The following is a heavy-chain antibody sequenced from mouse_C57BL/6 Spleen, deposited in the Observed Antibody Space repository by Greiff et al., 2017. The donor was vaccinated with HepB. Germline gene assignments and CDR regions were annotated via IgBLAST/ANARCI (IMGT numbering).Heavy chain of an antibody. CDR2: ISDGGSYT. V-gene: IGHV5-4*01. J-gene: IGHJ1*03. CDR1: GFTFSSYA. Sequence: EVKLMESGGGLVKPGGSLKLSCAASGFTFSSYAMSWVRQTPEKRLEWVATISDGGSYTYYPDNVKGRFTISRDNAKNNLYLQMSHLKSEDTAMYYCARDYGSSYGLYWYFDVWGTGTTVTVSS. CDR3: ARDYGSSYGLYWYFDV. D-gene: IGHD1-1*01.